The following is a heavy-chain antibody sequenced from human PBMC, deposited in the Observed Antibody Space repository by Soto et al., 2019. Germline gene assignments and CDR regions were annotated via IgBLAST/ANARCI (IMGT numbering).Heavy chain of an antibody. CDR1: GFTFSSYG. J-gene: IGHJ3*02. Sequence: QVQLVESGGGVVQPGRSLRLSCAASGFTFSSYGMHWVRQAPGKGLEWVAVIWYDGSNKYYADSVKGRFTISRDNSKNTLYLQMNSRRAEDRAVYYCARDPSHVLRFFFAFDSWGQGTMVTVSS. D-gene: IGHD3-3*01. CDR3: ARDPSHVLRFFFAFDS. V-gene: IGHV3-33*01. CDR2: IWYDGSNK.